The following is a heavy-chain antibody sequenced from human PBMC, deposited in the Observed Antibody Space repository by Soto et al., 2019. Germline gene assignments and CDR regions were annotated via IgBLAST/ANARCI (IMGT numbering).Heavy chain of an antibody. CDR2: IYHSGST. Sequence: SETLSLTCAVSGGSIISGGYSWSWIRQPPGKGLEWIGYIYHSGSTYYNPSLKSRVTISVDRSKNQFSLKLSSVTAADTAVYYCARARGDSSGYYYPDRVPYFDYWGQGTLVTSPQ. D-gene: IGHD3-22*01. J-gene: IGHJ4*02. CDR1: GGSIISGGYS. V-gene: IGHV4-30-2*01. CDR3: ARARGDSSGYYYPDRVPYFDY.